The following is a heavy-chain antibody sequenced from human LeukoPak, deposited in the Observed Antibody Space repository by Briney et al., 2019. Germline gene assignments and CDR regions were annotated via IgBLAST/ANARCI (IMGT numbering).Heavy chain of an antibody. CDR3: ARAEWRDDYYFDY. V-gene: IGHV1-46*01. CDR1: GYTFTSYY. D-gene: IGHD3-3*01. CDR2: INPSGGST. Sequence: GASVKVSCKASGYTFTSYYMHWGRQAPGQGLEWMGIINPSGGSTRYAQMFQGRVTMTRDTSTSTVYMELSSLRSADTAVYYCARAEWRDDYYFDYWGQGTLVTVSS. J-gene: IGHJ4*02.